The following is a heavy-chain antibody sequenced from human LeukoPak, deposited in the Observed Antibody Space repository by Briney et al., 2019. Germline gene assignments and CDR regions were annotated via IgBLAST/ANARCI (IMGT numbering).Heavy chain of an antibody. CDR1: VDIFSSYA. Sequence: VASVKVSFTASVDIFSSYAISWVRQAPGQGLEWMGGIIPIFGTANYAQKFQGRVTITADESTSTAYMELSSLRSEDTAVYYCARIAAAGTHEYYFDYWGQGTLVTVSS. D-gene: IGHD6-13*01. J-gene: IGHJ4*02. CDR2: IIPIFGTA. V-gene: IGHV1-69*13. CDR3: ARIAAAGTHEYYFDY.